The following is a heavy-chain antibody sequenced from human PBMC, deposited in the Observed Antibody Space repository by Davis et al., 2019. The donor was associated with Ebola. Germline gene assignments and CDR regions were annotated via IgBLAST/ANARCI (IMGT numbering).Heavy chain of an antibody. J-gene: IGHJ4*02. V-gene: IGHV3-48*01. CDR1: GFTFSSYS. CDR3: AKDSGIVATYCSY. Sequence: GESLKISCAASGFTFSSYSMNWVRQAPGKGLEWVSYISSSSSTIYYADSVKGRFTISRDNSKNTLYLQMNSLRAEDTAVYYCAKDSGIVATYCSYWGQGTLVTVSS. D-gene: IGHD5-12*01. CDR2: ISSSSSTI.